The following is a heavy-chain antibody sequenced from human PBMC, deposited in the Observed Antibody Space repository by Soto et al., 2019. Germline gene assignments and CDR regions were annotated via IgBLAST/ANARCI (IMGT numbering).Heavy chain of an antibody. J-gene: IGHJ6*01. CDR3: ARGAEAAAVYYYSGMDV. Sequence: ASVKVSCKASGYTFTSYYMHWVRQAPGQGLEWMGIINPSGGSTSYAQKFQGRVTMTRDTSTSTVYMELSSMRSEDTAVYYCARGAEAAAVYYYSGMDVWGQGTTVTVSS. V-gene: IGHV1-46*01. D-gene: IGHD6-13*01. CDR1: GYTFTSYY. CDR2: INPSGGST.